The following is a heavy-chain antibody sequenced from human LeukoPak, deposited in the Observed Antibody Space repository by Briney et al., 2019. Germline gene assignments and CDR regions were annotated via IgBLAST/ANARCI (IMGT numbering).Heavy chain of an antibody. Sequence: SVKVSCKASGGTFSSYAISWVRQAPGQGLEWMGRIIPIFGTANYAQKFQGRVTITTDESTSTAYMELSSLRSEDTAVYYCARDQDDSSGYYWEVAFDVWGQGTMVTVSS. V-gene: IGHV1-69*05. CDR2: IIPIFGTA. D-gene: IGHD3-22*01. CDR1: GGTFSSYA. J-gene: IGHJ3*01. CDR3: ARDQDDSSGYYWEVAFDV.